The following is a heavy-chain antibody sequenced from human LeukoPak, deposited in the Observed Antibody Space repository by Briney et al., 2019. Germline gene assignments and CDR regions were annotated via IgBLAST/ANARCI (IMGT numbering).Heavy chain of an antibody. D-gene: IGHD6-19*01. J-gene: IGHJ4*02. CDR1: GFTFSSYE. CDR2: ISGSGRGGST. CDR3: ARAIVPLYASGWYYFDY. V-gene: IGHV3-23*01. Sequence: GGSLRLSCAASGFTFSSYEMNWVRQAPGKGLEWVSGISGSGRGGSTYYADSVKGRFTISRDNSKNTLYLQMNSLRAEDTAIYYCARAIVPLYASGWYYFDYWGQGSLVIVSS.